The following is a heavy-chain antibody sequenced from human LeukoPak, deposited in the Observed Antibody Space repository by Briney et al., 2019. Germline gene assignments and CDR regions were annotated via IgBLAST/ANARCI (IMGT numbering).Heavy chain of an antibody. J-gene: IGHJ6*02. V-gene: IGHV3-23*01. D-gene: IGHD5-12*01. CDR1: GFIFSNYG. CDR2: ISASGSAT. Sequence: GGSLRLSCAASGFIFSNYGMNWVRQAPGKGLEWVAAISASGSATSYADSVRGRFTISRDNSKNTLYLQMNSLRAEDTAVYYCARAIGGSSGYDPSAFYYYYYGMDVWGQGTTVTVSS. CDR3: ARAIGGSSGYDPSAFYYYYYGMDV.